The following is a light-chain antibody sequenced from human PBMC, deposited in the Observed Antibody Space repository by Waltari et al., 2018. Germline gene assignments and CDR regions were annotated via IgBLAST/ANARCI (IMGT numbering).Light chain of an antibody. J-gene: IGKJ2*01. V-gene: IGKV1-13*02. CDR2: YAY. CDR3: QHYNSLYI. Sequence: IQMNQAPSSLSVSEGDRGTITCRASQGSSSYLNRYQQKQGKAAKLMIYYAYSLESGVPSMFSSSSSATEFTLIISILQPEDFATYYRQHYNSLYIFGQGTKVEIK. CDR1: QGSSSY.